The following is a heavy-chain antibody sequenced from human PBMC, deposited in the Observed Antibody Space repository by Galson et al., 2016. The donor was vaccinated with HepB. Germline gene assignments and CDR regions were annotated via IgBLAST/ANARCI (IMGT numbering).Heavy chain of an antibody. Sequence: SLRLSCAASGFTFDNAWMTWVRQGPGTGPEWIGRIRNKNERGTTDYAAPVKGRFTISRDDSKNTVYLQMYSLKTEDTAVYYCITGPKRRGMDVWGQGTTVTVSS. V-gene: IGHV3-15*01. CDR3: ITGPKRRGMDV. J-gene: IGHJ6*02. CDR2: IRNKNERGTT. CDR1: GFTFDNAW.